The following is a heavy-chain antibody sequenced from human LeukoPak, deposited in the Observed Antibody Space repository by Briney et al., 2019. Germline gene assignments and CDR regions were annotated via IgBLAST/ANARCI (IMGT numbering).Heavy chain of an antibody. V-gene: IGHV3-23*01. CDR3: ARDPPRAAWVFDY. D-gene: IGHD6-25*01. J-gene: IGHJ4*02. Sequence: GGSLRLSRAASGFTFSNYAMSWVRQAPGKALEWVSAITSGGGTTYYAGSVKGRFTISRDNSENTLYLQMNSLRAEDTAVYYCARDPPRAAWVFDYWGQGTLVSVSS. CDR2: ITSGGGTT. CDR1: GFTFSNYA.